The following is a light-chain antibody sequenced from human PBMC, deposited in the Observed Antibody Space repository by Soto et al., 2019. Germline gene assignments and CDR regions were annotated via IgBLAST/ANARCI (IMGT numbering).Light chain of an antibody. Sequence: DIQMTQSPSSLSAPVGDRVTITCRASQSISSYLNWYQQKPGKAPKLLIYAASSLQSGVPSRFSGSGSGTDFTLTISSLQPEDFATYYCQQSYSTPRMYTFGQGTKLEIK. CDR2: AAS. J-gene: IGKJ2*01. V-gene: IGKV1-39*01. CDR3: QQSYSTPRMYT. CDR1: QSISSY.